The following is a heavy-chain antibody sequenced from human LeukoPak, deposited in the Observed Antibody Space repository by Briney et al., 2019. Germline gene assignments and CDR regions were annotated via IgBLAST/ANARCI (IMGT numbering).Heavy chain of an antibody. CDR1: GLTFSTYE. V-gene: IGHV3-48*03. D-gene: IGHD2-2*01. J-gene: IGHJ6*03. CDR2: ISGSCRTI. CDR3: AKAGYCSSTSCYYYYYYMDV. Sequence: GGSLRLSCAASGLTFSTYEMNWVRQAPGTGLGWISYISGSCRTIYYADSVRGRFAISRDNAKNSLCLQMNSLRAEDTAVYYCAKAGYCSSTSCYYYYYYMDVWGKGTTVTVSS.